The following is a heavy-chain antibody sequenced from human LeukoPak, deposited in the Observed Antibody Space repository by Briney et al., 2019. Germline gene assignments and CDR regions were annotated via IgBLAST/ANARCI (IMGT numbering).Heavy chain of an antibody. Sequence: SETLSLTCTVSGGSISNYYWGWIRQPPGKGLEWIGSIYYSGTTYYNPSLKSRVTISVDTSKNQLSLNLSSVTAADTAVYYCARDTGRDSSSYYDYWGQGTLVTVSS. V-gene: IGHV4-39*07. D-gene: IGHD6-6*01. CDR1: GGSISNYY. CDR3: ARDTGRDSSSYYDY. J-gene: IGHJ4*02. CDR2: IYYSGTT.